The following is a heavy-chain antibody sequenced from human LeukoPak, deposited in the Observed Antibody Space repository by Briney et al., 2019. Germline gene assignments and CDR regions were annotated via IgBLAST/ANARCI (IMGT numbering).Heavy chain of an antibody. Sequence: PSETLSLTCTVSNGSISGHFWNWIRQPPGKRLEWIGYTYHSGSTNYNPSLENRVTISSDTSNNHLSLNMTSVTAADTAVYYCARAHSSSLYGNYFDSWGQGALVTVSS. J-gene: IGHJ4*02. CDR2: TYHSGST. V-gene: IGHV4-59*11. D-gene: IGHD6-13*01. CDR3: ARAHSSSLYGNYFDS. CDR1: NGSISGHF.